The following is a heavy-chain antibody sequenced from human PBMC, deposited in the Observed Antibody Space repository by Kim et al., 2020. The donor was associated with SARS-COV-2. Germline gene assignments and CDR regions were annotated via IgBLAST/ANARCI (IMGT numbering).Heavy chain of an antibody. CDR3: AREYRRGYSYGKLGY. CDR1: GFTFSSYG. CDR2: IWYDGSNK. J-gene: IGHJ4*02. V-gene: IGHV3-33*01. D-gene: IGHD5-18*01. Sequence: GGSLRLSCAASGFTFSSYGMHWVRQAPGKGLEWVAVIWYDGSNKYYADSVKGRFTISRDNSKNTLYLQMNSLRAEDTAVYYCAREYRRGYSYGKLGYWGQGTLVTVSS.